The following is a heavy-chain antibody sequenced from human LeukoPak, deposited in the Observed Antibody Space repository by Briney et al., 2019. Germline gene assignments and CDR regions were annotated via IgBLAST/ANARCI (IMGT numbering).Heavy chain of an antibody. CDR2: ISYDADNK. J-gene: IGHJ4*02. CDR1: GFTFSTYA. CDR3: AKDRGARGVVPDY. Sequence: GRSLRLSCAASGFTFSTYAMHWVRQAPGKGLEWVAVISYDADNKQYANSVKGRFTISRDNSKNTLYLQMNSLSAEDTAVYYCAKDRGARGVVPDYWGQGTLVTVSS. V-gene: IGHV3-30*04. D-gene: IGHD3-10*01.